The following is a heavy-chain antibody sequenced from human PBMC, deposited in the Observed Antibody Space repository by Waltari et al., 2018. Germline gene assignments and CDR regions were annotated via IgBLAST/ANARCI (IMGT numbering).Heavy chain of an antibody. V-gene: IGHV4-39*01. CDR3: ARLTVSSWYMDY. D-gene: IGHD6-13*01. CDR2: IYYSGST. J-gene: IGHJ4*02. CDR1: GCSISSSSYY. Sequence: QLQLQESGPGLVKPSETLSLTCTVSGCSISSSSYYWGWIRQPPGKGLEWIGSIYYSGSTYDNPARKSRVTIAVDTSKNQFSLKLSSVTAADTAVYYCARLTVSSWYMDYWGQGTLVTVSS.